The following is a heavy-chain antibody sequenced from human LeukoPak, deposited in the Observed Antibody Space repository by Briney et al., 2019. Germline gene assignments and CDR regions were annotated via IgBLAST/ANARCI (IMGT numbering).Heavy chain of an antibody. CDR2: IYSGGST. Sequence: GGSLRLSCAASGFTVSSNYMSWVRQAPGKGLEWVSVIYSGGSTYYADSVKGRFTISRDNSKNTLYLQMNSLRAEDTAVYYCAREYGDYYYFDYWGQGTLVTVSS. V-gene: IGHV3-66*01. D-gene: IGHD4-17*01. CDR1: GFTVSSNY. CDR3: AREYGDYYYFDY. J-gene: IGHJ4*02.